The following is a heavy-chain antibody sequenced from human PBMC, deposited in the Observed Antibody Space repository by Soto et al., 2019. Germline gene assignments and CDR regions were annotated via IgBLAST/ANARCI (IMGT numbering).Heavy chain of an antibody. Sequence: QVQLVESGGGVVQPGRSLRLSCAASGFTFSSYGMHWVRQAPGKGLEWVAVIWYDGSNKYYADSVKGRFTISRDNSKNTLYLQMNSLRAEDTAVYYFARDRGSNWFDPWGQGTLVTVSS. V-gene: IGHV3-33*01. J-gene: IGHJ5*02. D-gene: IGHD3-10*01. CDR3: ARDRGSNWFDP. CDR1: GFTFSSYG. CDR2: IWYDGSNK.